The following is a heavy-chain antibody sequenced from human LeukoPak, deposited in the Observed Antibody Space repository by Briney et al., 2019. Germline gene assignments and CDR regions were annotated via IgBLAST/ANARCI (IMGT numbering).Heavy chain of an antibody. CDR1: GFTFSSYS. J-gene: IGHJ4*02. V-gene: IGHV3-21*01. Sequence: GGSLRLSCAASGFTFSSYSMNWVRQAPGKGLEWVSSISSSSSYIYYADSVKGRFTISRDNAKNSLYLQMNSLRAEDTAVYYCARDYVARMVRGHFDYWGQGTLVTVSS. CDR3: ARDYVARMVRGHFDY. CDR2: ISSSSSYI. D-gene: IGHD3-10*01.